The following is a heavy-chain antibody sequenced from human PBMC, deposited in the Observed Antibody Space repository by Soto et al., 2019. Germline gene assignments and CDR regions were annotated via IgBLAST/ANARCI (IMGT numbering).Heavy chain of an antibody. CDR3: VRDYYDTSGYPNTFDM. Sequence: LRLSCAASGFTLSRHTMNWVRQAPGKGLEWVSFIGSRTSDIYYADSVKGRFTISRDNAKNSLYLDLTGLRAEDTAVYFCVRDYYDTSGYPNTFDMWGQGTMVTVSS. CDR2: IGSRTSDI. CDR1: GFTLSRHT. D-gene: IGHD3-22*01. V-gene: IGHV3-21*01. J-gene: IGHJ3*02.